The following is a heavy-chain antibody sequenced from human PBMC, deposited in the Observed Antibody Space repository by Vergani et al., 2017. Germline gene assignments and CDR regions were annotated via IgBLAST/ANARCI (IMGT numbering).Heavy chain of an antibody. CDR2: ISSSSSYI. CDR1: GFTFSSYS. D-gene: IGHD3-10*01. Sequence: EVQLVESGGGLVKPGGSLRLSCAASGFTFSSYSMNWVRQAPGKGLEWVSSISSSSSYIYYADSVKGRFTISRDNSKNTLYLQMNSLRAEDTAVYYCARDSGSMDVWGQGTTVTVSS. V-gene: IGHV3-21*01. CDR3: ARDSGSMDV. J-gene: IGHJ6*02.